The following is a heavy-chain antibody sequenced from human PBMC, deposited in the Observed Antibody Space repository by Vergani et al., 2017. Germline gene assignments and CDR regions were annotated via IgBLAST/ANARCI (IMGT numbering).Heavy chain of an antibody. CDR3: ARETVVTSWDGYRFHYMDV. V-gene: IGHV4-61*02. J-gene: IGHJ6*03. D-gene: IGHD3-16*02. Sequence: QVQLQESGPGLVKPSQTLSLTCSVSGGAVNHGSNFWTWIRQPAGKGLEWIGRTSTDGSTNYNPSLKSRVTVSVDTSKTQISLRLTSVTAEDTAVYYCARETVVTSWDGYRFHYMDVWGKGTTVTVSS. CDR2: TSTDGST. CDR1: GGAVNHGSNF.